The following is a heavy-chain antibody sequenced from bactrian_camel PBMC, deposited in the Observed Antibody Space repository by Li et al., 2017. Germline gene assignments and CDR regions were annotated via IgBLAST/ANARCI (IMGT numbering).Heavy chain of an antibody. CDR1: ATALMY. J-gene: IGHJ4*01. CDR2: ISTSGGSA. D-gene: IGHD6*01. CDR3: AGDRRYGAWYQGSQYSY. V-gene: IGHV3S53*01. Sequence: HVQLVESGGGSVQPGGSLTLSCSASATALMYMGWFRQAPGKEREAVAGISTSGGSAMYSDSVRGRYTISRESSNNTIHLQMDGLNPDDSGVYYCAGDRRYGAWYQGSQYSYWGRETQVTVS.